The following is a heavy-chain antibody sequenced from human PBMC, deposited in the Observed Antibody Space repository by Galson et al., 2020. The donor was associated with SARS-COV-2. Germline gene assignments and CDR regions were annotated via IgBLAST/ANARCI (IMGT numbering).Heavy chain of an antibody. Sequence: ASVKVSCKASGYTFIGHYLHWVRQAPGQGLEWMGWINPNSGGTKYAQKFQGRVTMTRDTSISTVSMELSRLRSDDTAVIYCARRRHSTTWEGDWCFDLWGRGTLVTVSS. CDR3: ARRRHSTTWEGDWCFDL. V-gene: IGHV1-2*02. CDR1: GYTFIGHY. CDR2: INPNSGGT. J-gene: IGHJ2*01. D-gene: IGHD6-13*01.